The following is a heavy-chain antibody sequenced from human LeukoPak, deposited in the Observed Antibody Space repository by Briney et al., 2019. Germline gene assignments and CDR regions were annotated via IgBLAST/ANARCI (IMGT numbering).Heavy chain of an antibody. CDR3: AELGITMIGGV. Sequence: GVSLRLSCAASGFTFRSYEVNWVRQAPGEGLEWVSYISRSGSTLYYADSVKRRITISRDNANKSPYLQTNSLRAEATAVSYCAELGITMIGGVWGKGTTVTISS. V-gene: IGHV3-48*03. CDR1: GFTFRSYE. D-gene: IGHD3-10*02. J-gene: IGHJ6*04. CDR2: ISRSGSTL.